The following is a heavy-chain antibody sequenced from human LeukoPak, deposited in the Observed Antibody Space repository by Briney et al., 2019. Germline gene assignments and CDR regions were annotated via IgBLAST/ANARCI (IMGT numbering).Heavy chain of an antibody. V-gene: IGHV3-13*01. Sequence: GGSLRLPCAASGFTFIDYDMHWVRQVIGKGLEWVSAIGIRGDTHHSGSVKGRFTISRENAESSLYLQMNSLRAEDTAVYYCARGGIQVSGIDEFDYWGQGTLVTVSS. CDR2: IGIRGDT. CDR1: GFTFIDYD. CDR3: ARGGIQVSGIDEFDY. J-gene: IGHJ4*02. D-gene: IGHD6-19*01.